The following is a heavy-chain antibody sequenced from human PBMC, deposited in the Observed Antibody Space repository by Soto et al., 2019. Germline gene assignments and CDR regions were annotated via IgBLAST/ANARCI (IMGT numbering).Heavy chain of an antibody. CDR1: GGTFSSYT. Sequence: QVQLVQSGAEVKKPGSSVKVSCKASGGTFSSYTISWVRQAPGQGLEWMGRIIPILGIANYAQKFQGRVTITADESTSTAYMELSSLRSEDTAVYYCARQYSSSSIRFDYWGQGTLVTVSS. CDR3: ARQYSSSSIRFDY. CDR2: IIPILGIA. D-gene: IGHD6-6*01. V-gene: IGHV1-69*02. J-gene: IGHJ4*02.